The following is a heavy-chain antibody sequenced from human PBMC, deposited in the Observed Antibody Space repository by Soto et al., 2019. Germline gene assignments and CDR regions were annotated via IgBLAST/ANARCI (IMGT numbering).Heavy chain of an antibody. CDR1: GGTFSSYA. J-gene: IGHJ3*02. D-gene: IGHD5-18*01. Sequence: ASVKVSCKASGGTFSSYAISWVRQAPGQGLEWMGGIIPIFGTANYAQKFQGRVTITADESTSTAYMELSSLRSEDTDVYYCARDKQLWLKAGAFDIWGKGTMVTVSS. V-gene: IGHV1-69*13. CDR3: ARDKQLWLKAGAFDI. CDR2: IIPIFGTA.